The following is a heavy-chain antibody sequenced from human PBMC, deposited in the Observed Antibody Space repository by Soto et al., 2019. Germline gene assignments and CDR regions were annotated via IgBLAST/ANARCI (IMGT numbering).Heavy chain of an antibody. V-gene: IGHV4-31*03. Sequence: SXTCSVSGASIRSGGYYWSWLRQSPGKGLEWIGHIYYTGSTFYSPSLKSRLTISLDTSKKQFSLDLRSVTAADTAMYYCARIEMASIKWGRGTLVTVSS. J-gene: IGHJ4*02. CDR1: GASIRSGGYY. CDR2: IYYTGST. CDR3: ARIEMASIK.